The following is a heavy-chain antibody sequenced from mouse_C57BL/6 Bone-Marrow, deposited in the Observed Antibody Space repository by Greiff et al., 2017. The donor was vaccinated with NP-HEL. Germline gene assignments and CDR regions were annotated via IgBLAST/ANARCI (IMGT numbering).Heavy chain of an antibody. Sequence: EVQGVESGGGLVQPKGSLKLSCAASGFSFNTYAMNWVRQAPGKGLEWVARIRSKSNNYATYYADSVKDRFTISRDDSESMLYLQMNNLKTEDTAMYYCVRHGGYYYGSSPYWYFDVWGTGTTVTVSS. CDR3: VRHGGYYYGSSPYWYFDV. D-gene: IGHD1-1*01. J-gene: IGHJ1*03. CDR1: GFSFNTYA. V-gene: IGHV10-1*01. CDR2: IRSKSNNYAT.